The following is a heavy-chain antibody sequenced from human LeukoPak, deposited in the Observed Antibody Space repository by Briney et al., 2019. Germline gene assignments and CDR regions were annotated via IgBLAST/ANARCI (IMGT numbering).Heavy chain of an antibody. J-gene: IGHJ4*02. Sequence: SETLSLTCTVSGDSISRYYWSWIRQPAGKGLEWIGRIYNGGIITYNPSLKSRVTMSIDTSRNQFSLKLTSVTAADTAVYYCARDRCGGGTCSADYWGQGTLVTVSS. CDR1: GDSISRYY. D-gene: IGHD2-15*01. CDR3: ARDRCGGGTCSADY. V-gene: IGHV4-4*07. CDR2: IYNGGII.